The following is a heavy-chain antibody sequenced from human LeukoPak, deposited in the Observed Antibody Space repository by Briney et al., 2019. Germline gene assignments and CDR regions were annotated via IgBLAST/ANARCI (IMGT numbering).Heavy chain of an antibody. V-gene: IGHV1-69*04. Sequence: SVKVSCKASGCTFSSYAISWVRRAPGQGLEWKGRIIPIFGIANYAQKFQGRVTITADKSTSTAYMELSSLRSEDTAVYYCARDEGIAVAGVFDYWGQGTLVTVSS. CDR1: GCTFSSYA. CDR2: IIPIFGIA. J-gene: IGHJ4*02. D-gene: IGHD6-19*01. CDR3: ARDEGIAVAGVFDY.